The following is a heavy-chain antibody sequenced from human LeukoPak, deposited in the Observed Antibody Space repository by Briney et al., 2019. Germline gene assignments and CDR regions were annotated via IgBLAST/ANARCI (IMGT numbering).Heavy chain of an antibody. CDR1: GFTFSSYA. CDR3: AKQGSSWPPIDWFDP. V-gene: IGHV3-23*01. J-gene: IGHJ5*02. CDR2: ISGSGGTT. D-gene: IGHD6-13*01. Sequence: SGGSLRLSCAASGFTFSSYAMSWVRQAPGEGLEWVSAISGSGGTTYYADSVKGRFTISRDNSKNTLYLQMNSLRAEDAAVYYCAKQGSSWPPIDWFDPWGQGTLVTVSS.